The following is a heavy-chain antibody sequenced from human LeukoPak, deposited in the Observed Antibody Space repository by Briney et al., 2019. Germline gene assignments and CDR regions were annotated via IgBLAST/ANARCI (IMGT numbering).Heavy chain of an antibody. Sequence: SETLSLTCAVYGGSFSGYYWNWIRQPPGKGLEWIGEINHSGSTNYNPSLKSRVTISVDTSKNQFSPKLSSVTAADTAVYYCARARDGLDYWGQGTLVTVSS. J-gene: IGHJ4*02. CDR1: GGSFSGYY. V-gene: IGHV4-34*01. CDR2: INHSGST. D-gene: IGHD5-24*01. CDR3: ARARDGLDY.